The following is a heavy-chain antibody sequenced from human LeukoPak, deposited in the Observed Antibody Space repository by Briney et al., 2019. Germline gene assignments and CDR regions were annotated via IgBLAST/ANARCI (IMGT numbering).Heavy chain of an antibody. D-gene: IGHD3-3*01. CDR3: AKEGSWRDYYYYGMDV. J-gene: IGHJ6*02. Sequence: GGSLRLSCAASGFTFSSYAMSWVRQAPGKGLEWVSAISGSGGSTYYADSVKGRFTTSRDNSKNTLYLQMNSLRAEDTAVYYCAKEGSWRDYYYYGMDVWGQGTTATVSS. V-gene: IGHV3-23*01. CDR2: ISGSGGST. CDR1: GFTFSSYA.